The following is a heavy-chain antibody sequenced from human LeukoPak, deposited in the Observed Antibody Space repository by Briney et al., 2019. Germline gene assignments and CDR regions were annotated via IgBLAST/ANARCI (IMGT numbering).Heavy chain of an antibody. CDR1: GGSISSYY. CDR2: IYYSGST. CDR3: ARTMSPGLYNWFDT. J-gene: IGHJ5*02. V-gene: IGHV4-59*01. Sequence: SETLSLTCTVSGGSISSYYWSWIRQPPGKGREGIGYIYYSGSTNYNPSLKSRVTISVDTSKNQFSLKLSSVTAADTAVYYCARTMSPGLYNWFDTWGQGTLVTVSS. D-gene: IGHD3-10*01.